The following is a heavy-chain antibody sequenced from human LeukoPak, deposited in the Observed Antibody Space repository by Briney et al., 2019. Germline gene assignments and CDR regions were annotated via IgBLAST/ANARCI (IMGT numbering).Heavy chain of an antibody. CDR3: TRDLHLAARHLYYYYYMDV. D-gene: IGHD6-6*01. CDR2: ISPSGDIT. J-gene: IGHJ6*03. V-gene: IGHV3-23*01. CDR1: GFTFSNHG. Sequence: GGSLRLSCAASGFTFSNHGMNWVRQAPGKGLEWVSGISPSGDITYYADSVKGRFTISRDNSKNTLYLEVISLKTEDTAVYYCTRDLHLAARHLYYYYYMDVWGKGTTVTVSS.